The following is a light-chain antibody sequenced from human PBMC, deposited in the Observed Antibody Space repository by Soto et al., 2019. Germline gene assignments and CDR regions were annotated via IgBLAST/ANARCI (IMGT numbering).Light chain of an antibody. CDR2: GNT. Sequence: SVLTQPPSVSGAPGQMVTISCTGSSSNIGAGYDVQWYQQLPGTAPKLLMYGNTNQPSGVPDRFSGSKSGTSASLAITGLQAEDEADYYCQSYDSSLTALYVFGTGTKVTVL. J-gene: IGLJ1*01. CDR1: SSNIGAGYD. V-gene: IGLV1-40*01. CDR3: QSYDSSLTALYV.